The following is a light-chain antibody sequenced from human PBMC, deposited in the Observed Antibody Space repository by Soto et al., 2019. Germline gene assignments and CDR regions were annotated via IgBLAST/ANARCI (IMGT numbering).Light chain of an antibody. CDR2: DVN. V-gene: IGLV2-8*01. CDR3: SSYTGGNPSYV. CDR1: LSDVGGQNL. J-gene: IGLJ1*01. Sequence: QSALTQPPSASGSPGQSVTISCTGTLSDVGGQNLVSWYRQDPGKAPKLIIYDVNQRPSGVPDRFSGSKSGSTASLTVSGLQAEDEANYYCSSYTGGNPSYVFGTGTKVTVL.